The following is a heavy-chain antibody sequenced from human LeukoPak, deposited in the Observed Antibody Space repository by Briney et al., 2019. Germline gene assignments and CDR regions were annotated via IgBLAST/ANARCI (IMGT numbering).Heavy chain of an antibody. V-gene: IGHV4-34*01. CDR3: GRGVFEGVVVPAAMGSVGRFDP. CDR1: GGSFSGYY. Sequence: SETLSLTCAVYGGSFSGYYWSWIRQPPGKGLEWIGEINHSGSTNYNPSLKSRVTISVDTSKNQFSLKLSSVTAADTAVYYCGRGVFEGVVVPAAMGSVGRFDPWGQGTLVTVSS. CDR2: INHSGST. D-gene: IGHD2-2*01. J-gene: IGHJ5*02.